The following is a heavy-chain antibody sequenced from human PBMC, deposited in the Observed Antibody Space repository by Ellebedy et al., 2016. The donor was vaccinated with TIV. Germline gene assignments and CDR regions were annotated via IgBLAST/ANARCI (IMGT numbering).Heavy chain of an antibody. CDR3: AAAHYYFYGNDV. CDR2: ISSSGTNK. D-gene: IGHD2-15*01. Sequence: PGGSLRLSCAASGFPFSSFEFNWVRQSPGKGLEWVSYISSSGTNKYYADSVKGRFTISRDNAKNSLYLQMTSLRAEDTAVYYCAAAHYYFYGNDVWGQGTRVTVSS. J-gene: IGHJ6*02. V-gene: IGHV3-48*03. CDR1: GFPFSSFE.